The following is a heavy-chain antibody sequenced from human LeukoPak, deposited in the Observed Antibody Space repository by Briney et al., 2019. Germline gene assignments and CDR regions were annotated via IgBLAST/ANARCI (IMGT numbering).Heavy chain of an antibody. Sequence: GGSLRLSCAASGFTFSGYYMSWIRQAPGKGLEWVSYISSIGSTIYYADSVKGRFTISRDNAKNSLYLQMNSLRAGDTAVYYCARVFTARSGGYDAFDIWGQGTMVTVSS. CDR2: ISSIGSTI. D-gene: IGHD6-25*01. J-gene: IGHJ3*02. CDR3: ARVFTARSGGYDAFDI. CDR1: GFTFSGYY. V-gene: IGHV3-11*04.